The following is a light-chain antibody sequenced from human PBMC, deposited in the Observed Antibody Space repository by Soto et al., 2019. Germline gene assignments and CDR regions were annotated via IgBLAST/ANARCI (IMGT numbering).Light chain of an antibody. CDR2: EVN. CDR3: TSYAGGNNV. J-gene: IGLJ1*01. CDR1: SSDVGGYNY. V-gene: IGLV2-8*01. Sequence: QSALTQPPSASGSPGQSVTISCIGTSSDVGGYNYVSWYQQYPGKVPKLMIYEVNKRPSGVPDRFSGSKFGNTASLTVSGLQAEDEADYYCTSYAGGNNVFGTGTKLTVL.